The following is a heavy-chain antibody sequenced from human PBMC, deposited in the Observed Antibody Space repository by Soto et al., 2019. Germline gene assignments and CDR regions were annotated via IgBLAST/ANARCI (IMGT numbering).Heavy chain of an antibody. J-gene: IGHJ6*02. D-gene: IGHD6-6*01. CDR3: ARDRIAARPGGMDV. CDR2: IWYDGSNK. Sequence: QVQLVESGGGVVQPGRSLRLSCAASGFTFSSYGMHWIRQAPGKGLEWVAVIWYDGSNKYYADSVKGRFTISRDKSKNTLYLRMNSLRAEDTAVYYCARDRIAARPGGMDVWGQGTTVTVSS. V-gene: IGHV3-33*01. CDR1: GFTFSSYG.